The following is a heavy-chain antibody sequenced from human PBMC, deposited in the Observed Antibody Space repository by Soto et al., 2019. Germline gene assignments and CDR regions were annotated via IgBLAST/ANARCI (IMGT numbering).Heavy chain of an antibody. V-gene: IGHV5-10-1*01. CDR3: ARHYGSGWSFDY. D-gene: IGHD6-19*01. CDR1: GYSFTSYW. J-gene: IGHJ4*02. CDR2: TDPSDSYT. Sequence: GESLKISCKGSGYSFTSYWISWVRQMPGKGLEWMGRTDPSDSYTNYSPSFQGHVTISADKSISTAYLQWSSLKASVTAMYYCARHYGSGWSFDYWGQGTLVTVSS.